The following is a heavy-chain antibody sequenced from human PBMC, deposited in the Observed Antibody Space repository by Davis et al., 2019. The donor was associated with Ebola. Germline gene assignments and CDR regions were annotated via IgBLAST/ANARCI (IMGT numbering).Heavy chain of an antibody. V-gene: IGHV3-30-3*01. CDR3: ATDPQRTLRLYGMDV. CDR2: ILYDGSNE. CDR1: GFSFSAYA. J-gene: IGHJ6*02. D-gene: IGHD2-2*01. Sequence: GESLKISCAASGFSFSAYAMHWVRQAPGKGLEWVALILYDGSNEYYADSVKGRFTISRDNAKNSLYLQMNSLRAEDTAVYYCATDPQRTLRLYGMDVWGQGTTVTVSS.